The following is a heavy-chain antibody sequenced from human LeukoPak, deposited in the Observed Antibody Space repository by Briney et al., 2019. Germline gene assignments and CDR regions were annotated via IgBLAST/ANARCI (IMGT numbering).Heavy chain of an antibody. Sequence: GGSLRLSCAASGFTFSSYAMSWVRQAPGKGLEWVSSISGSGSTTDYAVSVKGRFTISRDSSKNAVFLQMNSLRAEDTAVYYCAKGLRAHYYDSSGYPNYFDYWGQGTLVTVSS. V-gene: IGHV3-23*01. CDR1: GFTFSSYA. J-gene: IGHJ4*02. D-gene: IGHD3-22*01. CDR3: AKGLRAHYYDSSGYPNYFDY. CDR2: ISGSGSTT.